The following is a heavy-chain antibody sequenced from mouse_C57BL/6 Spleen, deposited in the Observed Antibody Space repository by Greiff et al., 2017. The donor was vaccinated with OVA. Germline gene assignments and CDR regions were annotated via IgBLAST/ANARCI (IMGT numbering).Heavy chain of an antibody. Sequence: VQLQQSGPELVKPGASVKIPCKASGYTFTDYNMDWVKQSPGKSLEWIGDINPNNGGTIYNQKFKGKATLTADKSSSTAYMELRSLTSEDTAVYYCARDFYDSSEWDYDVWGTGTTVTVSA. J-gene: IGHJ1*03. D-gene: IGHD1-1*01. CDR2: INPNNGGT. V-gene: IGHV1-18*01. CDR3: ARDFYDSSEWDYDV. CDR1: GYTFTDYN.